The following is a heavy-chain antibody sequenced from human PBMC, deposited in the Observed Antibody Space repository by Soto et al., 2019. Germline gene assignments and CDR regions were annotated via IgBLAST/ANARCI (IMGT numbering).Heavy chain of an antibody. CDR1: GGSISSYY. CDR2: IYYSGST. Sequence: SETLSLTCTVSGGSISSYYWSWIRQPPGKGLDWFGYIYYSGSTNYNPSLKSRVTISVDTSKNQFSLKLSSVTAADTAVYYCARHNRRDAYDFWSGPSHMDVWGKGTTVTVSS. V-gene: IGHV4-59*08. J-gene: IGHJ6*03. D-gene: IGHD3-3*01. CDR3: ARHNRRDAYDFWSGPSHMDV.